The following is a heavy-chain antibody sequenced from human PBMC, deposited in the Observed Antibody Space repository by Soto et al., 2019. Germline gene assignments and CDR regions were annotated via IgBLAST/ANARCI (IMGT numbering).Heavy chain of an antibody. V-gene: IGHV4-31*03. CDR3: ARGGPHYYGSGSSYVYYYYGMDV. D-gene: IGHD3-10*01. J-gene: IGHJ6*02. CDR2: IYYSGST. CDR1: GGSISSGGYY. Sequence: PSETLSLTCTVSGGSISSGGYYWSWIRQHPGKGLEWIGYIYYSGSTYYNPSLKSRVTISVDTSKNQFSLKLSSVTAADTAVYYCARGGPHYYGSGSSYVYYYYGMDVWGQGTTVTVSS.